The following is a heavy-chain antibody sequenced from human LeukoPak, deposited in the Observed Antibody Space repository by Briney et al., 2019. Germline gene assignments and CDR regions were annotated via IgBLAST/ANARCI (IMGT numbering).Heavy chain of an antibody. D-gene: IGHD5-18*01. CDR1: GFTFDDYA. Sequence: GRSLRLSCAASGFTFDDYAMHWVRQAPGKCLEWVSGISWNSGSVGYADSVKGRFTISRDNAKNSLYLQMNSLRAEDMALYFCAKGSSYSFGYWYFDLWGRGTLVTVSS. V-gene: IGHV3-9*03. J-gene: IGHJ2*01. CDR2: ISWNSGSV. CDR3: AKGSSYSFGYWYFDL.